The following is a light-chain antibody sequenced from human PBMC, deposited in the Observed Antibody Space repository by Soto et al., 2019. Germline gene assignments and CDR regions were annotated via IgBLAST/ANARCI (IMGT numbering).Light chain of an antibody. V-gene: IGKV1-39*01. J-gene: IGKJ3*01. CDR3: QQSYSTPFT. CDR2: AAS. CDR1: QSISTY. Sequence: DIQMTQSPSSLSASVGDRVTITCRASQSISTYLNWYQQKAGKAPKVMIHAASSLQSGVTSRFSGSGSGTDFTLTISSLQPEDFGTYYCQQSYSTPFTFAPGTKVDIK.